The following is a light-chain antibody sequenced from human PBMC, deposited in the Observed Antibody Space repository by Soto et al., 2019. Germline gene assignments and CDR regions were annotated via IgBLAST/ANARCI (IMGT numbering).Light chain of an antibody. CDR1: QSISGK. CDR2: GAS. V-gene: IGKV3-15*01. Sequence: EIVLAQSPGTLSLSPGERATLSCRASQSISGKLAWYQQKRGQAPRLLIYGASTRATGIPARFSGSGSGTEFTLTISSLQSEDFAVYYCQQYNNWPLTFGGGTKVDIK. CDR3: QQYNNWPLT. J-gene: IGKJ4*01.